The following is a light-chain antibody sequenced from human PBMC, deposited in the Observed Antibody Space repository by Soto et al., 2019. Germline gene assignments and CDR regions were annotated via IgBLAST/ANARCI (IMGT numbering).Light chain of an antibody. CDR2: DAS. J-gene: IGKJ4*01. CDR1: QSVLYSSNNKNY. Sequence: ISLTQSPDSLSVSLDESATIHCKSSQSVLYSSNNKNYLGWYQQKPGQAPRLLISDASTRATGIPARFSGSGSGTDFSLTISSLEPEDSAVYYCQQRSRWPITFGGGTKVDIK. V-gene: IGKV4-1*01. CDR3: QQRSRWPIT.